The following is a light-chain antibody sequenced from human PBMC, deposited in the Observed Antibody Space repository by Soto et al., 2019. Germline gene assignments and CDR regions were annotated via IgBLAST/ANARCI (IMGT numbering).Light chain of an antibody. Sequence: DIQMTQSPSSLSAAVGDRVTLTCRASQSSSSYLNWYQQKPGKAPKLLIYAASSLQSGVPSRFSGSGSGTDFTLTISSLQPEDFATYYCQQSYSTLWTFGQGTKVEIK. CDR1: QSSSSY. CDR2: AAS. CDR3: QQSYSTLWT. J-gene: IGKJ1*01. V-gene: IGKV1-39*01.